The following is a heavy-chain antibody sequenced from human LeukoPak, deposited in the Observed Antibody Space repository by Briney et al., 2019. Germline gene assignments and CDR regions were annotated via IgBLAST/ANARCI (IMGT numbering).Heavy chain of an antibody. CDR1: GYTLTERS. Sequence: ASMKVSCKVSGYTLTERSMHWVRQSPGKGPEWMGGFDPADGDTVYAQHLEGRVTMTLDTSTDTAYVELSGLRSEDTAVYYCATSRDLFNFDYRGQGTLVIVSS. D-gene: IGHD3-10*01. J-gene: IGHJ4*02. CDR3: ATSRDLFNFDY. V-gene: IGHV1-24*01. CDR2: FDPADGDT.